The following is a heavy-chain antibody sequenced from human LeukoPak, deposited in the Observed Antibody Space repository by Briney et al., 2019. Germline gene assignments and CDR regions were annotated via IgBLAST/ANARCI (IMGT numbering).Heavy chain of an antibody. V-gene: IGHV4-39*01. CDR3: ARNASTMIVPGGWFDP. D-gene: IGHD3-22*01. CDR2: IYYSGST. Sequence: SETLSLTCTVSGGSIRSSGYYWGWLRPPPGKGLEWIGSIYYSGSTSYTPSLKSRVTMTVDTSQNQFSLKLSSVTAADTAVYYCARNASTMIVPGGWFDPWGQGTLVTVSS. CDR1: GGSIRSSGYY. J-gene: IGHJ5*02.